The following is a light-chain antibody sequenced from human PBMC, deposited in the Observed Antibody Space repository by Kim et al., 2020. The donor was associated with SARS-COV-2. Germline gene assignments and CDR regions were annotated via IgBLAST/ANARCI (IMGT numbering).Light chain of an antibody. CDR3: AAWDDSLSGRVV. V-gene: IGLV1-47*01. J-gene: IGLJ2*01. CDR2: RNN. Sequence: QSVLTQPPSASGTPGQRVTISCSGSSSNIGSNYVYWYQQLPGTVPKLLIYRNNQRPSGVPDRFSGSKSGTSASLAISGLRSEDEADYYCAAWDDSLSGRVVFGGGTQLTVL. CDR1: SSNIGSNY.